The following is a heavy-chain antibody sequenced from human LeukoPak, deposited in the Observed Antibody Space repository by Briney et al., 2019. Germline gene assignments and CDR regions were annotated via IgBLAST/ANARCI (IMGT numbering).Heavy chain of an antibody. CDR3: ARAPNWDRSFDY. CDR1: GGSISSYY. D-gene: IGHD7-27*01. V-gene: IGHV4-59*01. CDR2: LYKSGIT. Sequence: SETLSLTCTVSGGSISSYYWSWIRQPPGKGLEWIGYLYKSGITNSIPSLKSRVTISVATPKNQFFLRLTSVTSADTAVYYCARAPNWDRSFDYWGQGTLVTVSS. J-gene: IGHJ4*02.